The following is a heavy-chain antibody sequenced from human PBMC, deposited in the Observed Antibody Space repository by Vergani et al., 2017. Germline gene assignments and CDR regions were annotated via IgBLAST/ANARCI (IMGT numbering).Heavy chain of an antibody. CDR2: TWYDGNNK. V-gene: IGHV3-33*01. D-gene: IGHD1-14*01. CDR1: GFTFNQYG. J-gene: IGHJ5*02. Sequence: QVQLVESGGGVVQPGRSLRLSCAASGFTFNQYGMHWVRQAPGKGLEWVAVTWYDGNNKQYADSVKGRFTISRDNSKSTMYLQMNSLRDEDTGVYYCARYLGLLNNRFSPWGQGTLVTVSS. CDR3: ARYLGLLNNRFSP.